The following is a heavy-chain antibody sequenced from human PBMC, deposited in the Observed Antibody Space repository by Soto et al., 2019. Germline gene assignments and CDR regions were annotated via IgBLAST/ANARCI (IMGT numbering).Heavy chain of an antibody. CDR3: AGRGRAVVPAAMEQNYAFDI. Sequence: QVQLVQSGAEVQKPGASVKVSCKASGYTFTSYYMHWVRLAPGQGRGRMGIINPSGGSTSYAQKAQCRVTMTRNTSTSKVYMVLMSLRAEDTAVYYCAGRGRAVVPAAMEQNYAFDIWGQGTMVTVSS. CDR1: GYTFTSYY. J-gene: IGHJ3*02. CDR2: INPSGGST. V-gene: IGHV1-46*03. D-gene: IGHD2-2*01.